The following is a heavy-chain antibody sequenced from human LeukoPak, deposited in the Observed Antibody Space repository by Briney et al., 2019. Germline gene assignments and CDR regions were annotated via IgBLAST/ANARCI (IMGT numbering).Heavy chain of an antibody. CDR2: ISYDGSNK. CDR3: ARDEGSGSYYSGYFDY. Sequence: GGSLRLSCAASGFTFSSYGMHWVRQAPGKGLEWVAVISYDGSNKYYADSVKGRFTISRDSSKNTLYLQMNSLRAEDTAVYYCARDEGSGSYYSGYFDYWGQGTLVTVSS. J-gene: IGHJ4*02. V-gene: IGHV3-30*03. D-gene: IGHD1-26*01. CDR1: GFTFSSYG.